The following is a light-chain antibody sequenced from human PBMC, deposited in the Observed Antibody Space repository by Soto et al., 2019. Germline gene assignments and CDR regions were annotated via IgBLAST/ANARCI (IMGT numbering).Light chain of an antibody. CDR1: SSDIVAYNY. Sequence: QSALTQPASVSGSPGQSITISCTGTSSDIVAYNYVSWYQQHPGKAPTLMIYEVGNRPSGASNRFSGSKSGNTASLTISGLQAEDEADYYCSSYTTSSTWVFGGGTKLTVL. J-gene: IGLJ3*02. CDR2: EVG. CDR3: SSYTTSSTWV. V-gene: IGLV2-14*01.